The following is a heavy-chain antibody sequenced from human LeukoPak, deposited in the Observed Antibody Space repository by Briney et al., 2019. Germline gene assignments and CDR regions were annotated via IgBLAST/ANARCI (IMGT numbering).Heavy chain of an antibody. D-gene: IGHD6-13*01. CDR2: IYYSGST. V-gene: IGHV4-39*01. CDR1: GGSISSSSYY. CDR3: ATGEQQLAAFDY. Sequence: SETLSLTCTVSGGSISSSSYYWGWIRQPPGKGLEWIGSIYYSGSTYYNPSLKSRVTISVDTSKNRFSLKLSSVTAADTAVYYCATGEQQLAAFDYWGQGTLVTVSS. J-gene: IGHJ4*02.